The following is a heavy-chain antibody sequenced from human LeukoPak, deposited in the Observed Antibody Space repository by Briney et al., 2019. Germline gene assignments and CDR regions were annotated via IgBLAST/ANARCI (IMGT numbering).Heavy chain of an antibody. CDR2: IYSGGST. CDR1: GFTVSSNY. Sequence: GGSLRLSCAASGFTVSSNYMSWVRQAPGKGLEWVSVIYSGGSTYYADSVKGRFAISRDNSKNTLYLQMNSLRAEDTAVYYCARGIAAAGTPYYDYWGQGTLVTVSS. J-gene: IGHJ4*02. D-gene: IGHD6-13*01. CDR3: ARGIAAAGTPYYDY. V-gene: IGHV3-53*01.